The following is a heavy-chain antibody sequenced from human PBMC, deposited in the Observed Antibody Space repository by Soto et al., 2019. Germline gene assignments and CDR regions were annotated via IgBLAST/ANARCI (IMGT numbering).Heavy chain of an antibody. CDR3: ARDRWPNTLYY. D-gene: IGHD7-27*01. CDR1: GFTFSASW. CDR2: IKQDGSAT. J-gene: IGHJ4*02. V-gene: IGHV3-7*03. Sequence: EVQLVESGGGLVQPGGSLRLSCAVSGFTFSASWMTWVRQAPGKGLEWLASIKQDGSATYYVDSVKGRFTISSDNAKNSLYLQLNSLIAEDSATYYCARDRWPNTLYYWGQGTLVTVSS.